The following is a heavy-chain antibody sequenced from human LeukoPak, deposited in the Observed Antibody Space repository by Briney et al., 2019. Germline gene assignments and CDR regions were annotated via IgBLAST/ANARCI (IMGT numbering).Heavy chain of an antibody. CDR1: GYTFTDYN. CDR3: ARDSQPTARGGVVVAAVPDYYMDV. Sequence: ASVKVSCKASGYTFTDYNMNWVRQAPGQGLEWMGWINPNSGGINYAQKFQDRVTMTRDTSINTAYMELSRLSSDDTAIYYCARDSQPTARGGVVVAAVPDYYMDVWGKGTTVTVSS. D-gene: IGHD2-15*01. CDR2: INPNSGGI. J-gene: IGHJ6*03. V-gene: IGHV1-2*02.